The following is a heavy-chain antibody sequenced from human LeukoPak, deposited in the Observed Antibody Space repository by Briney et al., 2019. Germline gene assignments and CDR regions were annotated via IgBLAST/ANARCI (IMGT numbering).Heavy chain of an antibody. CDR1: GYTLSDYF. V-gene: IGHV1-2*02. J-gene: IGHJ3*02. CDR3: ASGGKLMISMVRGVLASRDGLDI. Sequence: ASVRVSCKASGYTLSDYFLHWVRQAPGQGLEWMGWINPNSGGTKYEQKFQGRVTMTRDTSISTAYMELSRLRFDDTAMYYCASGGKLMISMVRGVLASRDGLDIWGRGTMVTVSS. D-gene: IGHD3-10*01. CDR2: INPNSGGT.